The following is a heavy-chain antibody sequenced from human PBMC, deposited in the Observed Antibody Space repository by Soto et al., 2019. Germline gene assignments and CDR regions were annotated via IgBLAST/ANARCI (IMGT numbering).Heavy chain of an antibody. CDR2: IYYSGST. CDR3: ARHGSRDELWFGEREGIGIDY. Sequence: SETLSLTCTVSGGSISSSSYYWGWIRQPPGKGLEWIGSIYYSGSTYYNPSLKSRVTISVDTSKNQFSLKLSSVTAADTAVYYCARHGSRDELWFGEREGIGIDYWGQGTLVTVSS. CDR1: GGSISSSSYY. J-gene: IGHJ4*02. D-gene: IGHD3-10*01. V-gene: IGHV4-39*01.